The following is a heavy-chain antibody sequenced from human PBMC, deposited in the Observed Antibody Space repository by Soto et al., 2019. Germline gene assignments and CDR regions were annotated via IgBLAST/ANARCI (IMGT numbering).Heavy chain of an antibody. J-gene: IGHJ5*02. V-gene: IGHV1-8*01. CDR1: GYIFTSYD. CDR2: MNPNRGNT. CDR3: ARGVSVYGLGS. Sequence: QVQLVQSGAEVKKPGASVKVSCKASGYIFTSYDIHLVRQATGQGLEWMGWMNPNRGNTDYAQKFQGRVTMTRNTSISTAYMELTSLISEDTAVYFCARGVSVYGLGSWGQGTLVIVSS. D-gene: IGHD3-10*01.